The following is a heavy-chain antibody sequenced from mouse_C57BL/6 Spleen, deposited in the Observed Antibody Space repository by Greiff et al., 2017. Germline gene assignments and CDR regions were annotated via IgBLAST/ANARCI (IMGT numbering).Heavy chain of an antibody. Sequence: QVQLQQPGAELVKPGASVKMSCKTSGYTFTSYWITWVKQRPGQGLEWIGDIYPGSGSTNYNEKFKSKATLTVDTSSSTAYMQLSSLTSEDSAVYYCARKTTGAPNYFDYWGQGTTLTVSS. J-gene: IGHJ2*01. D-gene: IGHD1-1*01. CDR3: ARKTTGAPNYFDY. CDR1: GYTFTSYW. CDR2: IYPGSGST. V-gene: IGHV1-55*01.